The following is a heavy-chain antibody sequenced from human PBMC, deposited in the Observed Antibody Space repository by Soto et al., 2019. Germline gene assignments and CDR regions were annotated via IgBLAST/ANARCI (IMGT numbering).Heavy chain of an antibody. J-gene: IGHJ6*03. CDR2: IKQDGSEK. Sequence: GGSLRLSCAASGFTFSSYWMSWVRQAPGKGLEWVANIKQDGSEKYYVDSVKGRFTISRDNAKNSLYLQMNSLRAEDTAVYYCARRHDIVGYYYMDVWGKGTTVTVSS. CDR1: GFTFSSYW. V-gene: IGHV3-7*01. D-gene: IGHD3-16*02. CDR3: ARRHDIVGYYYMDV.